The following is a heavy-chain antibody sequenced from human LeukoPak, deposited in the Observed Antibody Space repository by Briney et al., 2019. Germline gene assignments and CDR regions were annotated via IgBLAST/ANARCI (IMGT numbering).Heavy chain of an antibody. Sequence: PGGSLRLPCTASQFTFRTSWVHWVRQAPGEGLVWVSLINSDGSITNYAESVKGRFTISRDNTKDTLYLQMNSLRAEDTAVYYCARESRRVGAIFWFDPWGQGTLVTVSS. CDR1: QFTFRTSW. V-gene: IGHV3-74*01. CDR2: INSDGSIT. D-gene: IGHD1-26*01. J-gene: IGHJ5*02. CDR3: ARESRRVGAIFWFDP.